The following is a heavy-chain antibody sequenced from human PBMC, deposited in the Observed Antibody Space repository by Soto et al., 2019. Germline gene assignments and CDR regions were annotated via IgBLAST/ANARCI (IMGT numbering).Heavy chain of an antibody. V-gene: IGHV1-69*06. CDR2: IIPFFGTA. D-gene: IGHD6-13*01. CDR1: GGTFRSYA. Sequence: GASVKVSCKASGGTFRSYAISWVRQAPGQGLEWMGGIIPFFGTANYAQKFQGRVTITADKSTSTAYMELSSLRSEDTAVYYCAREVRIAAAGAYFDYWGQGTLVTVSS. CDR3: AREVRIAAAGAYFDY. J-gene: IGHJ4*02.